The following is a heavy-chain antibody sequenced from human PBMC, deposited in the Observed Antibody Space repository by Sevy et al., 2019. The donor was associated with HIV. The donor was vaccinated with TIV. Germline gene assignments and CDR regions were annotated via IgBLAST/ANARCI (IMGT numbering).Heavy chain of an antibody. D-gene: IGHD1-1*01. Sequence: GGPLRLSCAASEISFSDYYMSWIRQTPGKGLEWISYISSGGSIIYYADSVKGRFTISGDNAKNSLYLQMNSLRAEDTAVYYCTRVRYNYGSYYFDYWGQGTLVTVSS. CDR2: ISSGGSII. V-gene: IGHV3-11*01. CDR1: EISFSDYY. CDR3: TRVRYNYGSYYFDY. J-gene: IGHJ4*02.